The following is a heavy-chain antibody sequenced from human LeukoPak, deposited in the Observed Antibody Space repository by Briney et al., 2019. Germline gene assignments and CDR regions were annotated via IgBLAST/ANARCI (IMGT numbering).Heavy chain of an antibody. CDR2: INPNSGAT. D-gene: IGHD4-17*01. CDR1: GYTFTGYY. CDR3: ARADYGDYVWFDP. J-gene: IGHJ5*02. Sequence: ASVKVSCKASGYTFTGYYMHWVRQAPGQGLEWMGRINPNSGATNYAQKFQGRVTMTRDTSISTAYIELSRLRSDDTAVYYCARADYGDYVWFDPWGQGTLVTVSS. V-gene: IGHV1-2*06.